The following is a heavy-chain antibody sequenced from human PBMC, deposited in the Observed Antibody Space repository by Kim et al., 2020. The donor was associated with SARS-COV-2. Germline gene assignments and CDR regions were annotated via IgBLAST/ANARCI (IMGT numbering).Heavy chain of an antibody. CDR1: GFTFSSYW. CDR2: INSDGSST. Sequence: GGSLRLSCAASGFTFSSYWMHWVRQPPGKGLVWVSRINSDGSSTTYADSVKGRFTISRDNAKNTLYLQMNSLRAEDTAVYYCARVPARSSVGGNYGMDVCGQGTTVTVSS. V-gene: IGHV3-74*01. J-gene: IGHJ6*02. D-gene: IGHD6-19*01. CDR3: ARVPARSSVGGNYGMDV.